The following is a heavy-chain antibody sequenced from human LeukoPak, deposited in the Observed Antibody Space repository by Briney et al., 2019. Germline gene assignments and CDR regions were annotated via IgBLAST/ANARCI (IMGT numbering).Heavy chain of an antibody. CDR2: IHDSGST. J-gene: IGHJ5*02. CDR1: GGTISSYY. Sequence: SETLSLTCTVSGGTISSYYWNWIRQPPGKGLEWIGYIHDSGSTKYNPSLKSRVTISVDTSKSQFSLRPNSVTAADTAVYYCARRTYSYWFGPWGQGALVTVSS. D-gene: IGHD2-15*01. CDR3: ARRTYSYWFGP. V-gene: IGHV4-59*08.